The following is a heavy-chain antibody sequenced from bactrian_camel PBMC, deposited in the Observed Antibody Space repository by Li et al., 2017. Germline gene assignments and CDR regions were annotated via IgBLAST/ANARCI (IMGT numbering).Heavy chain of an antibody. Sequence: QVQLVGSGGGSVQAGGSLRLSCTASGITFAKHEMGWFRQAPGNECERVSRIRVDGTSDYLDSVSGRFTMSRDNAKSAVYLQMNSLKPEDTAMYYCAARGPYCYTKLSVADFTYWGQGTQVTVS. J-gene: IGHJ6*01. CDR3: AARGPYCYTKLSVADFTY. CDR2: IRVDGTS. D-gene: IGHD2*01. CDR1: GITFAKHE. V-gene: IGHV3S63*01.